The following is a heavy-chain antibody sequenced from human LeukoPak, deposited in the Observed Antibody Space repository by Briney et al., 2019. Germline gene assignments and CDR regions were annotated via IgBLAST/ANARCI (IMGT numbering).Heavy chain of an antibody. V-gene: IGHV3-48*03. CDR3: ARASMTTLTTTGFEY. D-gene: IGHD4-11*01. Sequence: PGGSLRLSCGASGFTFSDYEMNWVRQAPGKGLEWVSYTSSSGMTTYYTDSVKGRFTISRGNAKNSLFLQMNSLRAEDTAVYYCARASMTTLTTTGFEYWGQGTQVTVSS. CDR1: GFTFSDYE. CDR2: TSSSGMTT. J-gene: IGHJ4*02.